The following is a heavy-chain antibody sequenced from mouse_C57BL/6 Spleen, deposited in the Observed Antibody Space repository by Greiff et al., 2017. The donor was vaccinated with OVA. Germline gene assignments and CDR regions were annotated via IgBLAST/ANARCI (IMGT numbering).Heavy chain of an antibody. V-gene: IGHV1-64*01. J-gene: IGHJ2*01. D-gene: IGHD1-1*01. CDR3: AREGGDFITTVGDY. CDR1: GYTFTSYW. CDR2: IHPNSGST. Sequence: QVQLQQPGAELVKPGASVKLSCKASGYTFTSYWMHWVQQRPGPGLEWIGMIHPNSGSTNYNEKFTSKATLTVDNSSSTAYMKLSSLTAEDSAVYYCAREGGDFITTVGDYWGQGTTLTVSS.